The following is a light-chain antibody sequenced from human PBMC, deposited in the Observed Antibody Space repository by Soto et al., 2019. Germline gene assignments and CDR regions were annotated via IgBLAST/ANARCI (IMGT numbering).Light chain of an antibody. J-gene: IGKJ1*01. Sequence: DIQMTQSPSSLSASVGDRVTITCRASQSISSYLNWYQQKPWKAPKLLIYAASSLQSGVPSRFSGSGSGTDFTLLISSLQPEDFATYYCQQSYSTPWTFGQGTKVEIK. CDR1: QSISSY. CDR2: AAS. CDR3: QQSYSTPWT. V-gene: IGKV1-39*01.